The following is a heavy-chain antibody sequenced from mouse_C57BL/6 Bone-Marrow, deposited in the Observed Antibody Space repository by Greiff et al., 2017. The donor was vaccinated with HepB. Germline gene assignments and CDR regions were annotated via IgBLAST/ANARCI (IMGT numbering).Heavy chain of an antibody. CDR1: GYTFTSYW. J-gene: IGHJ2*01. CDR2: IDPSDSYT. CDR3: AVDSSGYLNFDY. Sequence: QVHVKQPGAELVKPGASVKLSCKASGYTFTSYWMQWVKQRPGQGLEWIGEIDPSDSYTNYNQKFKGKATLTVDTSSSTAYMQLSSLTSEDSAVYYCAVDSSGYLNFDYWGQGTTLTVSS. V-gene: IGHV1-50*01. D-gene: IGHD3-2*02.